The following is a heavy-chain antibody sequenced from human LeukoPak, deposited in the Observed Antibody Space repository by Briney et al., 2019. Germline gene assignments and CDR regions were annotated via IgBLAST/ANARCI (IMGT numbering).Heavy chain of an antibody. CDR1: GYTFTGYY. Sequence: ASVTVSCKASGYTFTGYYMHWVRQAPGQGLEWMGWINPNSGGTNYAQKFQGRVTMTRDTSISTAYMELSRLRSDDTAVYYCARVRSSWYGYYFDYWGQGTLVTVSS. CDR2: INPNSGGT. CDR3: ARVRSSWYGYYFDY. J-gene: IGHJ4*02. D-gene: IGHD6-13*01. V-gene: IGHV1-2*02.